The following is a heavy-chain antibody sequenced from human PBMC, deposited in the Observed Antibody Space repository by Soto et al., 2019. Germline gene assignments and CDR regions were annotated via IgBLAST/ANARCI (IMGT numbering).Heavy chain of an antibody. D-gene: IGHD6-13*01. CDR3: ARGGAAARPNNWFDP. V-gene: IGHV4-34*01. J-gene: IGHJ5*02. CDR1: GGSFSGYY. Sequence: PSETLSLTCAVYGGSFSGYYWRWIRQPPGKGLEWIGEINHSGRTNYNPSLKRRVTISVDTSKNQFPLKLSSVAAADTAVYYCARGGAAARPNNWFDPWGQGTLVTVSS. CDR2: INHSGRT.